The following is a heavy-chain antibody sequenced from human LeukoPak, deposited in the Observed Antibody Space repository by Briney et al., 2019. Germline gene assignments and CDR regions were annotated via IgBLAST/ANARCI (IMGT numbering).Heavy chain of an antibody. V-gene: IGHV4-30-2*01. CDR3: ARGEPAENWFDP. D-gene: IGHD1-26*01. J-gene: IGHJ5*02. CDR1: GGSISSGGYS. CDR2: IYHSGST. Sequence: SETLSLTCAVSGGSISSGGYSWSWIRQPPGKGLEWIGYIYHSGSTYYNPSPKSRVTISVDRSKNQFSLKLSSVTAADTAVYYRARGEPAENWFDPWGQGTLVTVSS.